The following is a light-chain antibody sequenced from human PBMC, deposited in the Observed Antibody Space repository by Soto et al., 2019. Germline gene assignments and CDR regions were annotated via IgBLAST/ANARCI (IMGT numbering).Light chain of an antibody. CDR2: EVS. CDR3: SSYTSSSLLGV. Sequence: QSVLTQPASVSGSPGQSITISCTGTSSDVGGYNYVSWYQQHPGKAPKLMIYEVSNRPSGVSNRFSGSKSGNTASLTISGLQAEDEADYYCSSYTSSSLLGVFGGGTQLTVL. V-gene: IGLV2-14*01. CDR1: SSDVGGYNY. J-gene: IGLJ3*02.